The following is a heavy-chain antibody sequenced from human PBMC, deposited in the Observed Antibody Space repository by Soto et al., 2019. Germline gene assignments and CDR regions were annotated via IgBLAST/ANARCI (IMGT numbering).Heavy chain of an antibody. Sequence: ASVKVSCKASGYTFTRYTMNWVRQAPGQRLEWMGWVNPHNGNTKSSQKFQDRVIITRDTSARTAYMDLSSLRSEDTAMYYCARGIATGQLDPWGQGTLVTAPQ. CDR1: GYTFTRYT. CDR2: VNPHNGNT. D-gene: IGHD2-21*01. CDR3: ARGIATGQLDP. J-gene: IGHJ5*02. V-gene: IGHV1-3*01.